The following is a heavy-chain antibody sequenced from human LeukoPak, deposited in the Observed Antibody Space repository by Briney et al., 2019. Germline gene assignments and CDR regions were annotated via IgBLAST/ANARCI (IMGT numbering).Heavy chain of an antibody. V-gene: IGHV1-8*01. CDR1: GHTFTNYD. CDR2: MNPNSGNT. Sequence: ASVKVSCKASGHTFTNYDINWVRQATGQGLEWMGWMNPNSGNTGYAQEFQGRITMTRNTSISTAYMELSSLRSEDTAMYYCAKSKVGATTLPIDFWGQGTLVTVSS. CDR3: AKSKVGATTLPIDF. J-gene: IGHJ4*02. D-gene: IGHD1-26*01.